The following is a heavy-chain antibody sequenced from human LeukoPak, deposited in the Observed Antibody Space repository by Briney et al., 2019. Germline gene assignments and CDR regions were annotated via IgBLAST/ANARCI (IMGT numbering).Heavy chain of an antibody. Sequence: GGSLRLSCAASGFTFSSYNMNWVRQAPGKGLEWVSSINSGSGYKYYADSMKGRFTISRDNAKNSLYLQMNSLRAEDTAVYYCAKDRTALAADGINYHYYYYGVDVWGQGTTVTVSS. D-gene: IGHD6-25*01. V-gene: IGHV3-21*04. CDR1: GFTFSSYN. CDR2: INSGSGYK. CDR3: AKDRTALAADGINYHYYYYGVDV. J-gene: IGHJ6*02.